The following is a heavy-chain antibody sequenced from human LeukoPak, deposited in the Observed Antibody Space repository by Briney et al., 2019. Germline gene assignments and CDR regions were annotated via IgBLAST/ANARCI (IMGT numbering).Heavy chain of an antibody. CDR1: GFTFSGSA. CDR2: IRSKANSYAT. J-gene: IGHJ6*02. V-gene: IGHV3-73*01. Sequence: GGSLKLSCAASGFTFSGSAIHWVRQASGEGREWVGRIRSKANSYATAYAASMEGRFTISRDDSKNTAFLQMNALKTEDSAVYYCSASLKTYCSGGKCHSDYYYYGMDVWGQGTTVTVSS. D-gene: IGHD2-15*01. CDR3: SASLKTYCSGGKCHSDYYYYGMDV.